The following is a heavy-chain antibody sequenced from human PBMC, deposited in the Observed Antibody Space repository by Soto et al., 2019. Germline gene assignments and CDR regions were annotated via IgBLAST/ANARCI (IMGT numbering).Heavy chain of an antibody. V-gene: IGHV1-46*01. CDR3: ARDFSGQMDN. CDR2: IYPSGGST. CDR1: GYTFTNYY. Sequence: ASVKVACKASGYTFTNYYMHWVRQAPGQGLEWMGIIYPSGGSTRNAQIFQGRVTMTRDTSTSTVYMELSSLRSEDTAVYYCARDFSGQMDNCGRGTLVIVSS. J-gene: IGHJ4*02. D-gene: IGHD2-2*03.